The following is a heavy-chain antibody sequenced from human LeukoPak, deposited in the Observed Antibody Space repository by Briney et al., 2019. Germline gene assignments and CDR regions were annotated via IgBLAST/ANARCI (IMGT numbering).Heavy chain of an antibody. CDR3: ARHSARGYNYIDF. V-gene: IGHV4-4*08. D-gene: IGHD5-24*01. CDR2: IHATGST. Sequence: SETLSLTCSVSGFSSSNNYWSWIRQSPERGLQWIGFIHATGSTNTFPSLKSRVTISLDTSTNQFSLRLKSVTAADTAVYYCARHSARGYNYIDFWGRGTLVTVSS. J-gene: IGHJ4*02. CDR1: GFSSSNNY.